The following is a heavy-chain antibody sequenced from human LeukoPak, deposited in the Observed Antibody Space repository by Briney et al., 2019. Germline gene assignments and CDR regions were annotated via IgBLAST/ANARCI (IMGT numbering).Heavy chain of an antibody. CDR1: GGTLSSYA. CDR3: AREISGDYEGGFFDY. CDR2: IIPIFGTA. J-gene: IGHJ4*02. D-gene: IGHD4-17*01. Sequence: ASVKVSCKASGGTLSSYAISWVRQAPGQGLEWMGGIIPIFGTASYAQKFQGRVTITTDESTSTAYMELSSLRSEDTAVYYCAREISGDYEGGFFDYWGQGTLVTVSS. V-gene: IGHV1-69*05.